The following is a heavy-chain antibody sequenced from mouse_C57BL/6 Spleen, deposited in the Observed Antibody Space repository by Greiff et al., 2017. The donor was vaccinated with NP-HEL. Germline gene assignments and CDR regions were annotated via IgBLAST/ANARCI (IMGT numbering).Heavy chain of an antibody. CDR3: AREEGGPFAY. V-gene: IGHV1-80*01. Sequence: VHLVESGAELVKPGASVKISCKASGYAFSSYWMNWVKQRPGKGLEWIGQIYPGDGDTNYNGKFKGKATLTADKSSSTAYMQLSSLTSEDSAVYFCAREEGGPFAYWGQGTLVTVSA. J-gene: IGHJ3*01. CDR2: IYPGDGDT. D-gene: IGHD1-1*02. CDR1: GYAFSSYW.